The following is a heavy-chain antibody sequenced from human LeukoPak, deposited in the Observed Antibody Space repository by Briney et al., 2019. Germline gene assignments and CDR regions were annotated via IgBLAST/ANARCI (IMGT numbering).Heavy chain of an antibody. CDR3: ARVGSGSYSRFDY. D-gene: IGHD3-10*01. CDR2: IYYSGST. Sequence: SQTLSLTCTVSGGSISRGDYYWSWIRQPPGKGLEWIGYIYYSGSTYYNPSLKSRVTISVDTSKNQFSLKLSFVTAADTAVYYCARVGSGSYSRFDYWGQGTLVTVSS. V-gene: IGHV4-30-4*01. CDR1: GGSISRGDYY. J-gene: IGHJ4*02.